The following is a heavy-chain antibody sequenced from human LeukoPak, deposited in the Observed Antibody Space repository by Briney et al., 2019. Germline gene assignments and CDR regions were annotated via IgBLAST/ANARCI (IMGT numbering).Heavy chain of an antibody. J-gene: IGHJ4*02. D-gene: IGHD4-23*01. CDR2: IRGDGRKA. CDR3: AKDKVGGNYQF. Sequence: GGSLRLSCAASGFTFSDYWMTWVRQAPGKGPEWVANIRGDGRKAYYVDSVMGRFTISRDNVKNSLYLQMSYLRAEDTAVYYCAKDKVGGNYQFWGKGALVAASS. V-gene: IGHV3-7*01. CDR1: GFTFSDYW.